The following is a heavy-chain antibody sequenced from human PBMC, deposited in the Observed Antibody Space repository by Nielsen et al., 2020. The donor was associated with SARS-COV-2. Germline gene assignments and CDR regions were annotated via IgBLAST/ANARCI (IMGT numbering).Heavy chain of an antibody. D-gene: IGHD3-9*01. V-gene: IGHV3-15*01. Sequence: GGSLRLSCAASGFTFSNAWMSWVRQAPGKGLEWVGRIKSKTDGGTTDYAAPVKGRFTISRDDSKNTLYLQMNSLKTEDTAVYYCTTDVLRYPSNGLDVWGQGTTVTVSS. J-gene: IGHJ6*02. CDR3: TTDVLRYPSNGLDV. CDR1: GFTFSNAW. CDR2: IKSKTDGGTT.